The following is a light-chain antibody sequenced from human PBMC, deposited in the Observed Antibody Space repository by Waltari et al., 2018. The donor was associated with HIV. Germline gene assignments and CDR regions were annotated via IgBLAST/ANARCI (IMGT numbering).Light chain of an antibody. CDR1: LSLVYSDGNTY. J-gene: IGKJ1*01. CDR2: NIS. V-gene: IGKV2-30*01. Sequence: DVVLTQTPLSLPVTLGQPDSIPCRSSLSLVYSDGNTYLIWLQQRPGQSPRRLIYNISKRDSGVPDTFSGSGAGTNFTLTISRVEADDVGLYYCMQGTHWPWTFGQGTKVEI. CDR3: MQGTHWPWT.